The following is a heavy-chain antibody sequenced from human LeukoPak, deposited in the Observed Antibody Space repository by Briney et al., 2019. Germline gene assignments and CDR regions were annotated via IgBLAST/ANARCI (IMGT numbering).Heavy chain of an antibody. D-gene: IGHD4-23*01. CDR3: ARDGGLDY. Sequence: GPVKVSCKASGYTFTSYGISWVRQAPGQGLEWMAWINPNSGATNYAQKFQGRVTMTRDTSISTAYMELSRLRSDDTAVYYCARDGGLDYWGQGTLVTVSS. V-gene: IGHV1-2*02. CDR2: INPNSGAT. J-gene: IGHJ4*02. CDR1: GYTFTSYG.